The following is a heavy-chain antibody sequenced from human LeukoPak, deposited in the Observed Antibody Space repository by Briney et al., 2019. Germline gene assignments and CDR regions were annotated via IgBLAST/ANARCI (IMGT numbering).Heavy chain of an antibody. CDR3: ARVSSVAALGDF. D-gene: IGHD6-6*01. CDR2: ISTYSGDA. J-gene: IGHJ4*02. Sequence: ASVKVSCKASGYTFTHYDITWVRQAPGQGLEWMGWISTYSGDAHYAPKLQGRVTMTTDTSTSTVSVELRSLISDDTAVYYCARVSSVAALGDFWGQGTLVTVSS. CDR1: GYTFTHYD. V-gene: IGHV1-18*01.